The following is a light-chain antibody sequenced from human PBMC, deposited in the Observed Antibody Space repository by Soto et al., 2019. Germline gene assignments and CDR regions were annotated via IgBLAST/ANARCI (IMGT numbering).Light chain of an antibody. CDR1: QSVLYSSNEKNY. V-gene: IGKV4-1*01. CDR3: QPYYTTPLT. CDR2: WAS. Sequence: DIVMTQSPDSLAVSLGERDTINCKSSQSVLYSSNEKNYLAWYQQQPGQPPTLLIYWASTRESGVPDRFSGSGSGTDFTLTISSLQAEDVAVYYCQPYYTTPLTFGGGTKVEIK. J-gene: IGKJ4*01.